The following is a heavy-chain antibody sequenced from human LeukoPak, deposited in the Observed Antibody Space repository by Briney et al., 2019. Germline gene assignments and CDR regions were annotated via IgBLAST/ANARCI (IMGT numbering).Heavy chain of an antibody. J-gene: IGHJ4*02. CDR1: GYAFTGYY. D-gene: IGHD3-9*01. CDR3: ARAGYDILTGYFV. V-gene: IGHV1-2*02. Sequence: ASVKVSCKASGYAFTGYYMHWVRQAPGQGPEWMGWINPNSGGTNYAQKFQGRVTMTRDTSISTAYMELSRLRSDDTAVYYCARAGYDILTGYFVWGQGTLVTVSS. CDR2: INPNSGGT.